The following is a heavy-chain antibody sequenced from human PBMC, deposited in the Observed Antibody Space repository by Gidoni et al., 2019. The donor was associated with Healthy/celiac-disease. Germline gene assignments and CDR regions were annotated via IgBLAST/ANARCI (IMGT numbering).Heavy chain of an antibody. V-gene: IGHV3-30*02. CDR2: IRYDGSNK. CDR3: ANGAYRGYDWQQWLPIDY. D-gene: IGHD5-12*01. J-gene: IGHJ4*02. CDR1: GFTCRRYG. Sequence: QVQLVESGGGVVQPGGSLRVSCAAAGFTCRRYGLHCVRQAPGKGLEWVAFIRYDGSNKYYADSVKGRFTISRDNSKNTLYLQMNSLRAEDTAVYYCANGAYRGYDWQQWLPIDYWGQGTLVTVSS.